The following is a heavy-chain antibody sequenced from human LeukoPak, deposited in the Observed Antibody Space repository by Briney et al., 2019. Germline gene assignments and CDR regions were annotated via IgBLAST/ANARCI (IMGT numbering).Heavy chain of an antibody. J-gene: IGHJ4*02. CDR3: ARDDDWNYFDY. CDR1: GFTFSSYA. V-gene: IGHV3-30*04. CDR2: ISYDGSNK. D-gene: IGHD3-9*01. Sequence: PGGSLRLSCAASGFTFSSYAMSWARQAPGKGLEWVAVISYDGSNKYYADSVKGRFTISRDNSKNTLYLQMNSLRAEDTAVYYCARDDDWNYFDYWGQGTLVTVSS.